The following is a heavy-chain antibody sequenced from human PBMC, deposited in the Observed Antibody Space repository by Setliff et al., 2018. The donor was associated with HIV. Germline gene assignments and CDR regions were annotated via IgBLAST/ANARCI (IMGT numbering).Heavy chain of an antibody. V-gene: IGHV5-51*01. CDR2: IYPGDSDT. CDR3: ARSFDILTGDLDY. J-gene: IGHJ4*02. Sequence: GESLKISCRGSGYTFTNYWIGWVRQMPGRGLEWMGIIYPGDSDTRYSPSFEGQVTMTRDASTGTVYMELSSLKSEDTAVYYCARSFDILTGDLDYWGQGTLVTVSS. D-gene: IGHD3-9*01. CDR1: GYTFTNYW.